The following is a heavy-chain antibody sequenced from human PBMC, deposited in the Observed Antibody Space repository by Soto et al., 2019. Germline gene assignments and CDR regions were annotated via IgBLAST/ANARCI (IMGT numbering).Heavy chain of an antibody. D-gene: IGHD2-2*01. Sequence: ASVKVSCKASGYTFTGYYMHWVRQAPGQGLEWMGWINPNSGGTNYAQKFQGWVTMTRDTSISTAYMELRRLRSDDTAVYYCARGCSSTSCYYHWFDPWGQGTLVTVSS. CDR1: GYTFTGYY. J-gene: IGHJ5*02. CDR3: ARGCSSTSCYYHWFDP. V-gene: IGHV1-2*04. CDR2: INPNSGGT.